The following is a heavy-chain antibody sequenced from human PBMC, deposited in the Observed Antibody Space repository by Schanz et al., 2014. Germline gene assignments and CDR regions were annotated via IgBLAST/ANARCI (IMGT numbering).Heavy chain of an antibody. CDR2: ISHSGGSK. CDR3: AKGMGYCSGGTCYDYYYYGLDV. J-gene: IGHJ6*04. Sequence: AQLMESGGGVVQPGGSLRLSCAASGFTFSSYAMTWVRQAPGKGLEWASSISHSGGSKYYADSVKGRFTISRDNSENTLYLQMNSLSADDTAVFYCAKGMGYCSGGTCYDYYYYGLDVWDKGTTVTVSS. D-gene: IGHD2-15*01. CDR1: GFTFSSYA. V-gene: IGHV3-23*01.